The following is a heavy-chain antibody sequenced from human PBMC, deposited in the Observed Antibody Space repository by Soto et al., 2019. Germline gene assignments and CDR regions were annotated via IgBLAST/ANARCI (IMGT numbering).Heavy chain of an antibody. J-gene: IGHJ4*02. V-gene: IGHV4-59*08. CDR2: IYSSGST. Sequence: SETLSLTCTVSGGSISNYYWNWIRQSPGKGLEWIGYIYSSGSTHYNPSLQNRVTISIDTSKNQVSLKVNSVTAADTAVYYCARSSIEPHVFMYPFDARGQGTLVTVSS. CDR1: GGSISNYY. D-gene: IGHD6-6*01. CDR3: ARSSIEPHVFMYPFDA.